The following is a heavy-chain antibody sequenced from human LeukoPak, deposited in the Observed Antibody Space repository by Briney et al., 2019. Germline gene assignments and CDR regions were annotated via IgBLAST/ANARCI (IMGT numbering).Heavy chain of an antibody. D-gene: IGHD6-13*01. CDR2: ISYDGSNK. J-gene: IGHJ3*02. V-gene: IGHV3-30*09. Sequence: GGSLRLSCAASGFTFSNYAIHWVRQAPGKGLEWVAVISYDGSNKYYADSVKGRFAISRDNSKNTLFLQMNSLRAEDTAVYYCAKDRGGGLWRAAAVPFDIWGQGTMVTVSS. CDR3: AKDRGGGLWRAAAVPFDI. CDR1: GFTFSNYA.